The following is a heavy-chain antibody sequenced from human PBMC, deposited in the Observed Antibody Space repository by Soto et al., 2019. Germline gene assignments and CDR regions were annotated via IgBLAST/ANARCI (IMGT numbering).Heavy chain of an antibody. J-gene: IGHJ6*02. D-gene: IGHD3-3*01. CDR3: ARNNYDFWSEYGMDV. CDR1: GGSISSNY. CDR2: VYYSGST. V-gene: IGHV4-59*01. Sequence: SETLSLTCTVSGGSISSNYWTWIRQPPGKGLEWIGYVYYSGSTNYNPSLKSRVTISVDTSKNQFSLELSSVTAADTAVYYCARNNYDFWSEYGMDVWGQGTTVTVSS.